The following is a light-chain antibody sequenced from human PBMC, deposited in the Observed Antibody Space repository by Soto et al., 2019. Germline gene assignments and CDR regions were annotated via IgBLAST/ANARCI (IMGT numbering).Light chain of an antibody. CDR2: LNSDGSH. Sequence: QLVLTQSPSASASLGASVKLTCTLSSGHSSYAIAWHQQQPEKGPRYWMKLNSDGSHSKGDGIPDRFSGSSSGAERSLTISSLQSEDEADYYCQTWGTGIQVFGGGTKLTVL. CDR3: QTWGTGIQV. V-gene: IGLV4-69*01. J-gene: IGLJ3*02. CDR1: SGHSSYA.